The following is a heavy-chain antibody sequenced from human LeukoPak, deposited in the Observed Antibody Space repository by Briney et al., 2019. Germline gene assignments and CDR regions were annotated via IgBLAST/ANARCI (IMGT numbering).Heavy chain of an antibody. Sequence: SETLSLTCTVSGYSISSGYYWGWIRQPPGKGLEWIGSIYHSGSTYYNPSLKSRVTISVDTSKNQFSLKLSSVTAADTAVYYCARDFIAAAGPSDYWGQGTLVTVSS. CDR2: IYHSGST. CDR3: ARDFIAAAGPSDY. D-gene: IGHD6-13*01. CDR1: GYSISSGYY. V-gene: IGHV4-38-2*02. J-gene: IGHJ4*02.